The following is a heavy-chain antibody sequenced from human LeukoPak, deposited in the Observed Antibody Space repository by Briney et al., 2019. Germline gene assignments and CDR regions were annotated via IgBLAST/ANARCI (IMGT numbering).Heavy chain of an antibody. CDR1: QFTFNGSW. CDR2: MDPTGSQK. Sequence: GGSLGLSCADSQFTFNGSWMNWVRQAPGKGLEWVANMDPTGSQKRYVDSVRGRFAISKDNPGASLYLDMHSLRAEDTAIYYCAIWTSGNYWGQGTLVTVSS. V-gene: IGHV3-7*01. D-gene: IGHD1-1*01. J-gene: IGHJ4*02. CDR3: AIWTSGNY.